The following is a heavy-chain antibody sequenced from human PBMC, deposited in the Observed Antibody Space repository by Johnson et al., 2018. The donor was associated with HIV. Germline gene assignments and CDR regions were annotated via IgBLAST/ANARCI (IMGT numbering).Heavy chain of an antibody. J-gene: IGHJ3*02. CDR2: ISYDGSNK. CDR3: ARDGDSDAFDI. CDR1: GFTFSSYG. V-gene: IGHV3-30*03. D-gene: IGHD4-17*01. Sequence: VQLVESGGGVVQPGRSLRLSCAASGFTFSSYGMHWVRQAPGKGLEWVAVISYDGSNKYYADSVKGRFTISRDNSKNTLYLQMNSLRTEDTAVYYCARDGDSDAFDIWGQGTVVTVS.